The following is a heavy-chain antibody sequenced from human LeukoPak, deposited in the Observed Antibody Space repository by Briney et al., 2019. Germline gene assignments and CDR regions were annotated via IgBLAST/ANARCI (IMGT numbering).Heavy chain of an antibody. J-gene: IGHJ4*02. CDR3: ATLGYYSYYFDY. CDR2: IKQDGSEK. CDR1: GFTFSSYW. D-gene: IGHD3-16*01. Sequence: GGSLRLSCAASGFTFSSYWMSWVRQAPGKGLEWVANIKQDGSEKYYVDSVKGRFTISRDNAKNSLYLQMNSPRAEDTAVYYCATLGYYSYYFDYWGQGTLVTVSS. V-gene: IGHV3-7*05.